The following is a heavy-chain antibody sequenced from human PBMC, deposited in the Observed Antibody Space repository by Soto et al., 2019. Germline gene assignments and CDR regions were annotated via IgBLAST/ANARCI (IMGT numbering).Heavy chain of an antibody. V-gene: IGHV6-1*01. J-gene: IGHJ5*02. CDR2: TYYRSKWYN. D-gene: IGHD3-3*01. CDR3: ARGQYGPRRIGVVNWFDP. Sequence: SQTVSLTCAISGDSVSSNSAAWNWIRQSPSRGLEWLGRTYYRSKWYNDYAVSVKSRITINPDTSKNQFSLQLNSVTPEDTAVYYCARGQYGPRRIGVVNWFDPWGQGRLVTGS. CDR1: GDSVSSNSAA.